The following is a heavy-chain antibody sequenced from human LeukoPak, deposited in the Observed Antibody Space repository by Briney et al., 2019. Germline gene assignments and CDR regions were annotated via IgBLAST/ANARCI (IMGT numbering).Heavy chain of an antibody. CDR1: GYTFTNYH. V-gene: IGHV1-8*03. Sequence: GASVTVSCKASGYTFTNYHINWVRQATGQGLEWMGWMNPNNGDSGYAQKFQGRVTITRYTSISTSYMELRSLRSDDTAVYFCARTTSFTASGYDYWGQGTLVTVSS. CDR2: MNPNNGDS. J-gene: IGHJ4*02. CDR3: ARTTSFTASGYDY. D-gene: IGHD6-25*01.